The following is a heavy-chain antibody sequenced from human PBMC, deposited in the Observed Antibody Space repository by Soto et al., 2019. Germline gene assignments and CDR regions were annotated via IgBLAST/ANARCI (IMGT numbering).Heavy chain of an antibody. J-gene: IGHJ3*02. V-gene: IGHV3-23*01. D-gene: IGHD6-19*01. CDR3: AKTANGWFRAFDI. CDR2: ISGSGGTT. Sequence: EVQLLESGGGLVQPGGSLRLSCAASGFTFSSYAMSWVRQAPGKGLEWVSAISGSGGTTYYADSVKGRSTFSRDNSKNTLYLQMNSLRAGDTAVYYCAKTANGWFRAFDIWGQGTMVTVSS. CDR1: GFTFSSYA.